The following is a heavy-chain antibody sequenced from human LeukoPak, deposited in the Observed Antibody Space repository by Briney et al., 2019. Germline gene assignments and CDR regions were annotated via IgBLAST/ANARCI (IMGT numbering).Heavy chain of an antibody. CDR3: AKGSAYESLCSGGSCYSDN. Sequence: GGSLRLSCAASGFTFSNAWMNWVRQAPGKGLEWVGRIKSKTDGGTTDYAAPVKGRFTISRDDSKNTLYLQMNSLRAEDTAVYYCAKGSAYESLCSGGSCYSDNWGQGTLVTVSS. V-gene: IGHV3-15*07. J-gene: IGHJ4*02. CDR1: GFTFSNAW. D-gene: IGHD2-15*01. CDR2: IKSKTDGGTT.